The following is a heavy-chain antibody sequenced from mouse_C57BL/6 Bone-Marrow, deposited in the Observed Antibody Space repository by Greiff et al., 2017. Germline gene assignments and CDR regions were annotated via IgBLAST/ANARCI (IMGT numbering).Heavy chain of an antibody. CDR1: GFNIKDDY. V-gene: IGHV14-4*01. J-gene: IGHJ3*01. CDR2: IDPEKGDT. D-gene: IGHD2-1*01. CDR3: TLYGTQAWFAY. Sequence: EVQLQQSGAELVRPGASVKLSCTASGFNIKDDYMHWVKQRPEQGLEWIGWIDPEKGDTEYASKFQGKATITADTSSNTAYLQLSSLTSEETAVYYCTLYGTQAWFAYWGQGTLVTVSA.